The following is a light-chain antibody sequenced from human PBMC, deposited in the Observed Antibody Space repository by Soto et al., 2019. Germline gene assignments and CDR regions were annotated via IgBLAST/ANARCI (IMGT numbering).Light chain of an antibody. CDR1: ISDTAAYNY. CDR3: FSYSTSSSLYV. V-gene: IGLV2-14*03. CDR2: HVN. J-gene: IGLJ1*01. Sequence: QSALTQPASVSGSPGQSITISCTGTISDTAAYNYVSWYQQHPGRAPKLLIYHVNTRPSGISNRFSGSKSGDTASLTISGLQAEDEAEYSCFSYSTSSSLYVFGSGTKATVL.